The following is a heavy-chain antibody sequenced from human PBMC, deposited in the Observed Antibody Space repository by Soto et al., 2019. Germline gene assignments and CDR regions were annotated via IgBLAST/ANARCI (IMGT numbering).Heavy chain of an antibody. CDR1: GFTFSSYG. J-gene: IGHJ6*02. CDR2: IWYDGSNK. Sequence: GGSLRLSCAASGFTFSSYGMHWVRQAPGKGLEWVAVIWYDGSNKYYADSVKGRFTISRDNSKNTLYLQMNSLRAEDTAVYYCATAEIDYGDYAYLPYYYYGMDVWGQGTTVTVSS. V-gene: IGHV3-33*01. CDR3: ATAEIDYGDYAYLPYYYYGMDV. D-gene: IGHD4-17*01.